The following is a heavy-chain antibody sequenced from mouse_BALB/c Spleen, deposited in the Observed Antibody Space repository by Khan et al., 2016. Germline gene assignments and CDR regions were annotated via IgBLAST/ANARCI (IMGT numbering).Heavy chain of an antibody. J-gene: IGHJ3*01. Sequence: EVQLEESGGGLVQPGGSMKLSCVASGFTFSDYWMNWVRQSPEKGLEWVAEIRLKSNNYAAHYAESVKGRFTISRDDSKSSVYLQMNNLRPEDTGIYYCISRGPWFAYWGQGTLVTVSA. V-gene: IGHV6-6*02. CDR1: GFTFSDYW. CDR3: ISRGPWFAY. CDR2: IRLKSNNYAA.